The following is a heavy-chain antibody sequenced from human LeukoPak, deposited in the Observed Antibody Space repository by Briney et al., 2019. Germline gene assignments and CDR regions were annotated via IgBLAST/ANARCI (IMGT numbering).Heavy chain of an antibody. CDR2: ISAYNGNT. Sequence: EASVKVSCKASGYTFTSYGISWVRQAPGQGLEWMGWISAYNGNTNYAQKLQGRVTMTTDTSTSTAYMELRSLRSDDTAVYYCARDLYSSSWYVDYYYYGMDVWGQGTTVTVSS. CDR1: GYTFTSYG. CDR3: ARDLYSSSWYVDYYYYGMDV. J-gene: IGHJ6*02. V-gene: IGHV1-18*01. D-gene: IGHD6-13*01.